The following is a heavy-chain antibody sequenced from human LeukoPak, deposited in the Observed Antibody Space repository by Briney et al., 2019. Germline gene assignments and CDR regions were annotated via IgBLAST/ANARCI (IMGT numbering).Heavy chain of an antibody. CDR2: IKQDGSEK. V-gene: IGHV3-7*05. Sequence: GGSLRLSCAASGFTFSSYYMSWVRQAPGKGLEWVANIKQDGSEKYYVDSVKGRFTISRDNAKNSLYLQMNSLRAEDTAVYYCARGFNWNYGRFDFWGQGTLVTVSS. CDR1: GFTFSSYY. D-gene: IGHD1-7*01. CDR3: ARGFNWNYGRFDF. J-gene: IGHJ4*02.